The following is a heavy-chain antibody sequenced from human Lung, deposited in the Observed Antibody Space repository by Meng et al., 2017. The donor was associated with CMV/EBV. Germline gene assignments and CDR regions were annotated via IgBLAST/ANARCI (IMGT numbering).Heavy chain of an antibody. D-gene: IGHD2-21*02. CDR3: LTYTSACHSFGP. J-gene: IGHJ5*02. Sequence: ASXXVSXKASGDTPTADFMFWVRQAPGQGLEWMGWINSHSGATQYAQKFQGRVTMTRDTSISTVYMDLSSLRSDDTADYYCLTYTSACHSFGPWGQGTVVTVSS. V-gene: IGHV1-2*02. CDR2: INSHSGAT. CDR1: GDTPTADF.